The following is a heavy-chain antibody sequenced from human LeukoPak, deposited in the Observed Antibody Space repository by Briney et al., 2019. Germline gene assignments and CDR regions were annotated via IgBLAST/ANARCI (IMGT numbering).Heavy chain of an antibody. CDR3: AKDQTVGPTTRPHLFDY. D-gene: IGHD1-26*01. CDR2: ISYDGNNQ. J-gene: IGHJ4*02. Sequence: GGSLRLSCAVSGFAFSSLAMHWVRQAPGKGLEWVAFISYDGNNQYYADSVKGRFTISRDNSKNTLYLQMNSLRAEDTAVYYCAKDQTVGPTTRPHLFDYWGQGTLVSVSS. V-gene: IGHV3-30-3*01. CDR1: GFAFSSLA.